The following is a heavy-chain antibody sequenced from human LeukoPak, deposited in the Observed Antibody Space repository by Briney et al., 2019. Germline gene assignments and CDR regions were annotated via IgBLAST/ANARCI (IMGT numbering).Heavy chain of an antibody. V-gene: IGHV5-51*01. CDR2: IYPGDSDT. CDR1: GYSFTSYW. D-gene: IGHD6-13*01. CDR3: ARHPTPIAAAGTGNAFDI. Sequence: GESLKISCKGSGYSFTSYWIGWVRQMPGKGLEWMGIIYPGDSDTRYSPSFQGQVTISADKSISTAYLQWSSLKASDTAMYYCARHPTPIAAAGTGNAFDIWGQGTMVTVSS. J-gene: IGHJ3*02.